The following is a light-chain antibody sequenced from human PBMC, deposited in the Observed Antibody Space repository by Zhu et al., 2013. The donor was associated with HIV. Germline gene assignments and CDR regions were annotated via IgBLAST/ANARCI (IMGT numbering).Light chain of an antibody. V-gene: IGKV3-20*01. J-gene: IGKJ4*01. CDR1: QTILRGF. CDR2: GAS. CDR3: QQYGNSPLT. Sequence: EIVLTQSPGTLSLSPGERATLSCRASQTILRGFLAWYQQKPGQAPRLLIYGASSRATDIPDRFSGSGSGTDFTLTISKLEPEDFAVYFCQQYGNSPLTFGGGTKVEIK.